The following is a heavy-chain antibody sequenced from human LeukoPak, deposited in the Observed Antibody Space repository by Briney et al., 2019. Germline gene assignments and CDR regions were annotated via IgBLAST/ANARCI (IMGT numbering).Heavy chain of an antibody. CDR3: AKDRIVVVPAAIVPHWFDP. CDR1: GFTFSSYA. D-gene: IGHD2-2*01. CDR2: ISGSGGST. V-gene: IGHV3-23*01. J-gene: IGHJ5*02. Sequence: GGSLRLSCAASGFTFSSYAMSWVRQAPGKGLEWVSAISGSGGSTYYADSVKGRFTISRDNSKTTLYLQMSSLRAEDTAVYYCAKDRIVVVPAAIVPHWFDPWGQGTLVTVSS.